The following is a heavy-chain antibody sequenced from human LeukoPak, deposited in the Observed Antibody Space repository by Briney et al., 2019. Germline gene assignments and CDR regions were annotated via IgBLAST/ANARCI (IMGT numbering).Heavy chain of an antibody. Sequence: GASVKVSCKASGYTFTSYYMHWVRQAPGQGLEWMGIINPSGGSTSYAQKFQGRVTMTRDMSTSTVYMELSSLRSEDTAVYYCARSRCSGVTCYYFDYWGQGTLVTVSS. D-gene: IGHD2-15*01. J-gene: IGHJ4*02. V-gene: IGHV1-46*01. CDR1: GYTFTSYY. CDR3: ARSRCSGVTCYYFDY. CDR2: INPSGGST.